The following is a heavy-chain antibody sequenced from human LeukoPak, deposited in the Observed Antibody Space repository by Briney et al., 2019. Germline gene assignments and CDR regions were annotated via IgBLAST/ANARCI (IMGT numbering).Heavy chain of an antibody. D-gene: IGHD3-16*02. V-gene: IGHV3-74*01. Sequence: QTGGSLRLSCAASGFTFGSYWMHWVRQAPGKGLVWVSGINSEGSSTYYADSVKGQFTISRDNAKNTVYLQMNSLTAEDTAVYYCASFGGYPDYWGQGTLVTVSS. CDR3: ASFGGYPDY. J-gene: IGHJ4*02. CDR1: GFTFGSYW. CDR2: INSEGSST.